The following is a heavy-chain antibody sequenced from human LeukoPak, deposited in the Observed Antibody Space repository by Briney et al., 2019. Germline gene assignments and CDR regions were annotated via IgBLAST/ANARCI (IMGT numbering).Heavy chain of an antibody. D-gene: IGHD3-10*01. CDR2: INHSGST. CDR1: GGSFSGYY. CDR3: AREKGPGRSRYGSGSYYYYYGMDV. J-gene: IGHJ6*04. Sequence: PSETLSLTCAVYGGSFSGYYWSWIRQPPGKGLEWIGEINHSGSTNYNPSLKSRVTISVDTSKNQFSLKLSSVTAADTAVYYCAREKGPGRSRYGSGSYYYYYGMDVWGKGTTVTVSS. V-gene: IGHV4-34*01.